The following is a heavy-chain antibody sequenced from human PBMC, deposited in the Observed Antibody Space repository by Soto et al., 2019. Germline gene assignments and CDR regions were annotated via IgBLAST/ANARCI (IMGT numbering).Heavy chain of an antibody. Sequence: GGSLRLSCAASGFTFSSYSMNWVRQAPGKGLEWVSYISSSSSTIYYADSVKGRFTISRDNAKNSLYLQMNSLRAEDTAVYYCAKDLTSSWHKLNCFDPWGQGTLVTVSS. J-gene: IGHJ5*02. D-gene: IGHD6-13*01. CDR2: ISSSSSTI. V-gene: IGHV3-48*01. CDR1: GFTFSSYS. CDR3: AKDLTSSWHKLNCFDP.